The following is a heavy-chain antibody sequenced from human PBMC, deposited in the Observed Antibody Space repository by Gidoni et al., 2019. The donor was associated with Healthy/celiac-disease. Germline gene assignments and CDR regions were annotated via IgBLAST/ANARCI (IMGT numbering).Heavy chain of an antibody. J-gene: IGHJ6*03. D-gene: IGHD7-27*01. CDR2: IYYSGST. CDR1: GGSISSSSYY. V-gene: IGHV4-39*01. Sequence: QLQLQESGPGLVKPSETLSLTCTVPGGSISSSSYYWGWTRQPPGKGLEWIGSIYYSGSTYYNPSLKSRVTISVDTSKNQFSLKLSSVTAADTAVYYCARGPNGEPNYYYYYMDVWGKGTTVTVSS. CDR3: ARGPNGEPNYYYYYMDV.